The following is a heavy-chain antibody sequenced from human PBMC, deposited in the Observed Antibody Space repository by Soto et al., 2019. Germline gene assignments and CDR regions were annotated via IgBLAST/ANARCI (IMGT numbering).Heavy chain of an antibody. CDR3: AGVLRFLEWSRGEVDV. V-gene: IGHV4-61*03. CDR2: ISYTGRT. CDR1: GDSVTSGSYY. D-gene: IGHD3-3*01. Sequence: SETLSLTCIVSGDSVTSGSYYWTWLRQPPGKGLEWIGYISYTGRTKYNPSLQSRVTISVDTSKNDFSLNLSSVTAADTAVYFCAGVLRFLEWSRGEVDVWGQGTTVTVSS. J-gene: IGHJ6*02.